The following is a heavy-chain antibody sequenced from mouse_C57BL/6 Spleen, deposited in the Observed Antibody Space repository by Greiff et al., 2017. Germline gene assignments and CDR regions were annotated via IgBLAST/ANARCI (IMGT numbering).Heavy chain of an antibody. CDR2: INPNNGGT. Sequence: EVQLQQSGPELVKPGASVKISCKASGYTFTDYYMNWVKQSHGKSLEWIGDINPNNGGTSYNQKFKGKATLTVDKSSSTAYMELRSLTSEDSAVYYCARGGGSGYDAMDYWGQGTSVTVSS. V-gene: IGHV1-26*01. CDR3: ARGGGSGYDAMDY. CDR1: GYTFTDYY. J-gene: IGHJ4*01. D-gene: IGHD3-2*02.